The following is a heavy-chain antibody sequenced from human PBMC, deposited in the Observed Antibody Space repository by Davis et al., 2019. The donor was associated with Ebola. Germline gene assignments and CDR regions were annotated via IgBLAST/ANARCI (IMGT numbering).Heavy chain of an antibody. V-gene: IGHV1-8*01. CDR2: MNPNSGNT. D-gene: IGHD4-17*01. J-gene: IGHJ6*02. CDR3: ARASGTVTTQGGSRYYYGMDV. CDR1: GYTFTSYD. Sequence: ASVKVSCKASGYTFTSYDINWVRQATGQGLEWMGWMNPNSGNTGYAQKFQGRVTMTRNTSISTAYMELSSLRSEDTAVYYCARASGTVTTQGGSRYYYGMDVWGQGTTVTVSS.